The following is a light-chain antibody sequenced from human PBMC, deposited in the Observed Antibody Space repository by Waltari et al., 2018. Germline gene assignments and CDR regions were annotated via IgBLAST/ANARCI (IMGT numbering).Light chain of an antibody. V-gene: IGLV2-14*03. Sequence: QSALTQPASVSGSPGQSVTIPCVGSTSDVGAHKFVSWSQQHPGEVPKLLIYDVNNRPSGVSNRFSGSKSGHTASLTISGLQPEDDSYYYCSSYTSSSTLVFGGGTKLTVL. CDR3: SSYTSSSTLV. J-gene: IGLJ2*01. CDR1: TSDVGAHKF. CDR2: DVN.